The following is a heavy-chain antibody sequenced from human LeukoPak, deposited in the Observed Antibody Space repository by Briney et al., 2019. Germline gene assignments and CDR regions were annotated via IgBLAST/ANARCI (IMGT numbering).Heavy chain of an antibody. CDR2: IVVGSGNT. Sequence: SVKVSCKASGFTFTSSAVQWVRQARGQRLEWIGWIVVGSGNTNYAQKFQERVTITRDMSTSTAYMELSSLRSEDTAVYYCAAGGRPDYDFWSGQNWGQGTLVAVSS. CDR3: AAGGRPDYDFWSGQN. D-gene: IGHD3-3*01. J-gene: IGHJ4*02. CDR1: GFTFTSSA. V-gene: IGHV1-58*01.